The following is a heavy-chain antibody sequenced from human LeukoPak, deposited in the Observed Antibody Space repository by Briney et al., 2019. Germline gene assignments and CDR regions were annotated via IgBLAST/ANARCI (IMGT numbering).Heavy chain of an antibody. CDR3: AGAYYDSSGYSWFDP. J-gene: IGHJ5*02. CDR1: GFTFSSYA. CDR2: ISYDGSSN. V-gene: IGHV3-30-3*01. D-gene: IGHD3-22*01. Sequence: PGRSLRLSCAASGFTFSSYALHWVRLAPGKGLEWVAVISYDGSSNYYADSVKGRFTISRDNSQNTLYLQMNSLRAEDTAVYYCAGAYYDSSGYSWFDPWGQGTLVTVSS.